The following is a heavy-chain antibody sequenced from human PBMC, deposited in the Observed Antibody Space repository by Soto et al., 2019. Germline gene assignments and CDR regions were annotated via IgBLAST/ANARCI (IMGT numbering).Heavy chain of an antibody. J-gene: IGHJ4*02. CDR3: ARGHAGSGWFRFDY. CDR1: GYTFTRYS. D-gene: IGHD6-19*01. V-gene: IGHV1-18*01. Sequence: ASVKVSCKASGYTFTRYSISWVRQAPGQGLEWMGWISAYNGDTNYAQKLQGRVTLTTDTSTSTAYMELRSLRSDDTAIYYCARGHAGSGWFRFDYWGLGTLVTVSS. CDR2: ISAYNGDT.